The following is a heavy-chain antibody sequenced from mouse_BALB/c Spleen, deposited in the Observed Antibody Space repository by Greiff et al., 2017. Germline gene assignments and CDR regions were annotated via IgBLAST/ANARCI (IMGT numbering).Heavy chain of an antibody. CDR3: ATGNGNYWYFDV. Sequence: DVQLQESGPGLAKPSQSLSLTCSVTGYSITSGYYWNWIRQFPGNKLEWMGYISYDGSNNYNPSLKNRISITRDTSKNQFFLKLNSVTTEDTATYYCATGNGNYWYFDVWGAGTTVTVSS. CDR2: ISYDGSN. V-gene: IGHV3-6*02. CDR1: GYSITSGYY. D-gene: IGHD2-1*01. J-gene: IGHJ1*01.